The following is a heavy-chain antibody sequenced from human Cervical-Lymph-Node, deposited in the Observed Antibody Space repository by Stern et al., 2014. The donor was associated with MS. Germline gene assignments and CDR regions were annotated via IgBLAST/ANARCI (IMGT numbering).Heavy chain of an antibody. CDR3: ARERLRDFNDYHFDS. CDR1: GYPFTPPNYG. J-gene: IGHJ4*02. Sequence: VQLVQSGPEVMQPWATVRVSCKASGYPFTPPNYGIAWVREAPGRGLEWIGWISSYNGNTVYAQNLQDRVTMTTDTSASTAYMELRSLRSDDTAFYYCARERLRDFNDYHFDSWGQGTLVTVSS. D-gene: IGHD4-11*01. V-gene: IGHV1-18*01. CDR2: ISSYNGNT.